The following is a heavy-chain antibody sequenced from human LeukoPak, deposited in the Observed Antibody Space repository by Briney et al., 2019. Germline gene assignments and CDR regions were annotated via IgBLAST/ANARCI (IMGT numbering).Heavy chain of an antibody. J-gene: IGHJ4*02. CDR2: IVVGSGNT. Sequence: ASVKVSCKASGFTFTSSAMQWVRQARGQRLEWIGWIVVGSGNTNYAQKFQERVTITRDMSTSTAYMELSSLRSEDTAVYYCARDFVGDIVVQFDYWGQGTLVTVSS. CDR3: ARDFVGDIVVQFDY. V-gene: IGHV1-58*02. CDR1: GFTFTSSA. D-gene: IGHD5-12*01.